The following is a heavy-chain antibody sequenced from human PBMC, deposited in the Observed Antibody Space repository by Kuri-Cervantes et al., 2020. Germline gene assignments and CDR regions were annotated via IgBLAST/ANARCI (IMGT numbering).Heavy chain of an antibody. V-gene: IGHV3-9*01. CDR3: ARAGGDLYYGSGLDY. Sequence: GGSLRLSCAASGFSFDDYGMHWVRQAPGKGLEWVSGISWNSGSIGYVDSVKGRFTISRDNAKNSLYLQMNSLRAEDTAVYYCARAGGDLYYGSGLDYWGQGTLVTVSS. D-gene: IGHD3-10*01. CDR1: GFSFDDYG. CDR2: ISWNSGSI. J-gene: IGHJ4*02.